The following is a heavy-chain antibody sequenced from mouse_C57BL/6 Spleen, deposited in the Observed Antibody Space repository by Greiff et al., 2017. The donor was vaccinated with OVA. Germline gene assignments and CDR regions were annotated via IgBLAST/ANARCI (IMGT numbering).Heavy chain of an antibody. D-gene: IGHD5-1*01. CDR2: IDPEDGET. V-gene: IGHV14-2*01. Sequence: EVQLQQSGAELVKPGASVKLSCTASGFNIKDYYMHWVKQRPEQGLEWIGRIDPEDGETKYAPNFPGKATITADTSSNTAYLQLSSLTSEDTAVYYCARDLPMDYWGQGTSVTVSS. CDR1: GFNIKDYY. J-gene: IGHJ4*01. CDR3: ARDLPMDY.